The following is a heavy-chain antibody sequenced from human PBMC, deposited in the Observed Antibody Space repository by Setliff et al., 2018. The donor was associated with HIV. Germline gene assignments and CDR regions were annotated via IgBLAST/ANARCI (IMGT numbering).Heavy chain of an antibody. V-gene: IGHV4-31*03. D-gene: IGHD2-8*01. J-gene: IGHJ5*02. CDR1: GGSISNGGYY. CDR2: IYYSGST. Sequence: SETLSLTCTVSGGSISNGGYYWSWIRQHPGKGPEWISYIYYSGSTYYNPSLKSRVTISLATSKNQFSLKLTSVTAADTGVYYCARRGRDGVLIVFATGFDPWGQGTLVTVSS. CDR3: ARRGRDGVLIVFATGFDP.